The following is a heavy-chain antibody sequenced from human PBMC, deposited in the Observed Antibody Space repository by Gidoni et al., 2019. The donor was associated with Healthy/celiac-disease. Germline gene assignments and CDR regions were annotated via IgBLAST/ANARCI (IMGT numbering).Heavy chain of an antibody. Sequence: EVQLVESGGGVVRPGGSLRVSCEASGFTFDDDGMSWVRQAQGKGLEWVSGINWNGGSTGYADSVKGRFTISRDNAKTCLYLQMNSLRAEDTALYYCARERGDILTGYSQDQIFDPWGQGTLVTVSS. CDR1: GFTFDDDG. CDR3: ARERGDILTGYSQDQIFDP. J-gene: IGHJ5*02. D-gene: IGHD3-9*01. CDR2: INWNGGST. V-gene: IGHV3-20*04.